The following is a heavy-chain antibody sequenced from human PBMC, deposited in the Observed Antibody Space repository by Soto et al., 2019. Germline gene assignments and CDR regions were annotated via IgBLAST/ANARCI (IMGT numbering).Heavy chain of an antibody. V-gene: IGHV1-8*01. CDR3: ARYQVAAAFTS. Sequence: GASVKVSCKASGYTFTSLDINWVRQASGQGLEWMGWMNPNGDTGFAQKFQGRVTLTRNTSISTAYMELYSLRSEDTAVYYCARYQVAAAFTSWGQGTPVTVS. D-gene: IGHD6-13*01. J-gene: IGHJ5*02. CDR1: GYTFTSLD. CDR2: MNPNGDT.